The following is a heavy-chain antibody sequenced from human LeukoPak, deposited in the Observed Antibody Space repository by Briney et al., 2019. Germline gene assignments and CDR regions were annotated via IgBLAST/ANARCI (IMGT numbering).Heavy chain of an antibody. CDR3: ARQAGVAADYYHYMDV. V-gene: IGHV1-46*01. Sequence: ASVKVSCKASGYTFTSYDINWVRQATGQGLEWMGIINPSGGSTSYAQKFQGRVTMTRDTSTSTVYMELSSLRSEDTAVYYCARQAGVAADYYHYMDVWGKGTTVTISS. J-gene: IGHJ6*03. CDR2: INPSGGST. CDR1: GYTFTSYD. D-gene: IGHD2-15*01.